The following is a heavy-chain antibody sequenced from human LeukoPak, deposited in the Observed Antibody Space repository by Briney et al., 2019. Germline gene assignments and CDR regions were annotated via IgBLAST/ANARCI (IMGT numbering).Heavy chain of an antibody. D-gene: IGHD6-13*01. Sequence: SETLSLTCTVSGGSISNSYWSWIRQPAGKGLEWIGRIYPTDITTYNPSLKSRVTLSVDTSKNQFSLKVNSVTAADTAVYYCARRARRRQQLVSYYYYYMDVWGKGTTVTVSS. CDR1: GGSISNSY. CDR3: ARRARRRQQLVSYYYYYMDV. V-gene: IGHV4-4*07. J-gene: IGHJ6*03. CDR2: IYPTDIT.